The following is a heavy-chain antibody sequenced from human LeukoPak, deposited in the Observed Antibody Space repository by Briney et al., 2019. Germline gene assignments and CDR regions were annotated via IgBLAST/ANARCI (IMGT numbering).Heavy chain of an antibody. D-gene: IGHD2-2*03. V-gene: IGHV4-59*01. J-gene: IGHJ4*02. CDR3: ARWVDSWIV. Sequence: PSETLSLTCTVSGGSISSYYWSWIRQPPGKGLEWIGYIYYSGSTNYNPSLKSRVTISADTSKDQFSLKLSSVTAADTAVYYCARWVDSWIVWGQGTLVTVSS. CDR1: GGSISSYY. CDR2: IYYSGST.